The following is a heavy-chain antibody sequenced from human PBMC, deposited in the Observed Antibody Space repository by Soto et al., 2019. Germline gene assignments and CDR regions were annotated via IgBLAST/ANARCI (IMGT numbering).Heavy chain of an antibody. V-gene: IGHV3-30*03. J-gene: IGHJ4*02. Sequence: LRLSCAASGFNFGVFGMHWVRQAPFKGLEWLSVLSYEGSEEYYADSVRCRFTISRDNSKNTLFLQMDSLRVDDTGVYYCALTRRSSLLEVAGPGFEYWGQGTLVTVSS. D-gene: IGHD6-19*01. CDR3: ALTRRSSLLEVAGPGFEY. CDR2: LSYEGSEE. CDR1: GFNFGVFG.